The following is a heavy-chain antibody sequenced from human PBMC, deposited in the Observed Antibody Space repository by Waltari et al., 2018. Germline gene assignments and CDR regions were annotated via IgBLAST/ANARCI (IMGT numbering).Heavy chain of an antibody. Sequence: QVQLVQSGAEVKEPGASVTVSCKTSMTTFSGYYMHWVRQTPGQGLEWMGRSNPNTGGANYAQKFQGRVTMTRDTSISTFYLEVTSLTSDDTAVYYCARVDGSGWSPFDPWGQGTLVTVSS. J-gene: IGHJ5*02. CDR1: MTTFSGYY. CDR3: ARVDGSGWSPFDP. D-gene: IGHD3-22*01. V-gene: IGHV1-2*06. CDR2: SNPNTGGA.